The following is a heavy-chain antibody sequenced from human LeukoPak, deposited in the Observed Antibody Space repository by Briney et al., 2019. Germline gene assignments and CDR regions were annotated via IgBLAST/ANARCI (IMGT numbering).Heavy chain of an antibody. D-gene: IGHD4/OR15-4a*01. Sequence: GGSLRLSCAASGFTVSSNYMSWARQAPGKGLEWVSAISGSGGSTYYADSVKGRFTISRDNSKNTLYLQMNSLRAEDTAVYYCAKDLRGIPYGAHNWFDPWGQGTLVTVSS. CDR1: GFTVSSNY. J-gene: IGHJ5*02. CDR2: ISGSGGST. V-gene: IGHV3-23*01. CDR3: AKDLRGIPYGAHNWFDP.